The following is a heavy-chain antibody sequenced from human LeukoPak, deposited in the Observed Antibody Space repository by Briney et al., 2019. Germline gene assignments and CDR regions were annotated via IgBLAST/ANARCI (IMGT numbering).Heavy chain of an antibody. CDR3: ARGSPRMGVVITTWDY. D-gene: IGHD3-22*01. Sequence: GASVKVSCKASGDTFTGYYMHWVRQAPGQGLEWMGWTNPNSGGTNYAQKFQGRVTMTRDTSISTAYMELSRLRSDDTAVYYCARGSPRMGVVITTWDYWGQGTLVTVSS. J-gene: IGHJ4*02. CDR1: GDTFTGYY. CDR2: TNPNSGGT. V-gene: IGHV1-2*02.